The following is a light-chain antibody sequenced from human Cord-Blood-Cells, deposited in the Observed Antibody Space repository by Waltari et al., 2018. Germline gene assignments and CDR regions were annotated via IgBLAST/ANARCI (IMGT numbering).Light chain of an antibody. CDR2: AAS. CDR1: QSISSY. V-gene: IGKV1-39*01. CDR3: QQSYSTLWT. Sequence: DIQMTQSPSYLSASVGDRVTITCRASQSISSYLNWYQQKPGKAPKLLIYAASSLQSGVPSRFSGSRSGTDFTLTISSLQPEDFATYYCQQSYSTLWTFGQGTKVEIK. J-gene: IGKJ1*01.